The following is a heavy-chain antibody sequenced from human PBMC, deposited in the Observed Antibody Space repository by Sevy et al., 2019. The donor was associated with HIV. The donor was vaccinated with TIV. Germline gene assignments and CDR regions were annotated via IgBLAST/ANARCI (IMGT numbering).Heavy chain of an antibody. Sequence: ASVKVSCKISGYTFTTYHITWVRQAPGQGPECMGRISPHNGDTNDAPKFQGGVTMITDKSTSTAYMELRSLRSDDTAVYYCASAHCSGGRCYSLAYWGQGTLVTVSS. D-gene: IGHD2-15*01. V-gene: IGHV1-18*01. CDR1: GYTFTTYH. CDR3: ASAHCSGGRCYSLAY. J-gene: IGHJ4*02. CDR2: ISPHNGDT.